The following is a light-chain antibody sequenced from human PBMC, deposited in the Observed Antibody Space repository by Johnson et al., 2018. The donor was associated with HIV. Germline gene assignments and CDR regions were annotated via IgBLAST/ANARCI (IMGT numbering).Light chain of an antibody. V-gene: IGLV1-51*02. CDR1: SSNIGNNY. J-gene: IGLJ1*01. CDR2: ENN. Sequence: QSILTQPPSVSAAPGQNITISCSGGSSNIGNNYVSWYQHLPRTAPKLLIYENNTRPSGIPDRFSGSKSGTSATLGITGLQTWDEAYYYCGTWDSSLSVYVFGTGTKVTVL. CDR3: GTWDSSLSVYV.